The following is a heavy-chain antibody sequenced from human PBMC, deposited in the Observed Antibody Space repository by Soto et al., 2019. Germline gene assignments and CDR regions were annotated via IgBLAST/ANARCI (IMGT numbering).Heavy chain of an antibody. CDR2: ISSSSSTI. Sequence: PGGSLRLSCAASGFTFISYSMNWVRQATGKGLEWVSYISSSSSTIYYADSVKGRFTISRDNAKNSLYLQMNSLRAEDTAVYYCARAKFYDSSGSLGYWGQGTLVTV. D-gene: IGHD3-22*01. CDR1: GFTFISYS. J-gene: IGHJ4*02. V-gene: IGHV3-48*01. CDR3: ARAKFYDSSGSLGY.